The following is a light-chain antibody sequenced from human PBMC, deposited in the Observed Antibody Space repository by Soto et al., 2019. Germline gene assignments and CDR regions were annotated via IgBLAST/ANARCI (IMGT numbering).Light chain of an antibody. Sequence: EIVLTQSPRTLSLSLAPGASLXCRASQSLTNNYFAWYQQKPGRALRLLIDGASTRATGIPDRFSGSGSGTDFTLTISRLEPEDVAVYYCQQYEAVVTFGQGAKVDIK. CDR2: GAS. V-gene: IGKV3-20*01. J-gene: IGKJ1*01. CDR3: QQYEAVVT. CDR1: QSLTNNY.